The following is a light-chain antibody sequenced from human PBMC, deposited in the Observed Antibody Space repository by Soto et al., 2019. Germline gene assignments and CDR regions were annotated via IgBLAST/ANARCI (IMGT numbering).Light chain of an antibody. CDR3: QQYDKWPHT. V-gene: IGKV3-15*01. J-gene: IGKJ2*01. CDR2: GAS. Sequence: EMVMTQSPATLSVSPGERATLSCRASQNLSRNLAWYQQQPGQAPRLLIYGASTRATGIPARFSGSGSGPDFTLTISSLQSEDFAVYYCQQYDKWPHTFGQGTKLEIK. CDR1: QNLSRN.